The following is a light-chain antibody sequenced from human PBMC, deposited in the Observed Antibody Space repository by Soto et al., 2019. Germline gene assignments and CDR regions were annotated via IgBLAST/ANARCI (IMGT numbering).Light chain of an antibody. CDR3: AAWDDSLNGSYV. J-gene: IGLJ1*01. Sequence: QSVLTQPPSASGTPGQRVTISCSGSSSNIGSNSVTWYQQLPGTAPTLLIFSNNQRPSGVPDRFSGSKSGTPASLAISGLQSEDEADYYCAAWDDSLNGSYVFGTGTKVTVL. V-gene: IGLV1-44*01. CDR2: SNN. CDR1: SSNIGSNS.